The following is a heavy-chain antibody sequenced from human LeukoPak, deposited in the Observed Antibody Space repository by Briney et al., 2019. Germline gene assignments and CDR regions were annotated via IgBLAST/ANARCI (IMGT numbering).Heavy chain of an antibody. CDR1: GFTFSSYW. CDR3: AREDSYYYYYYMDV. Sequence: PGGSLRLSCAASGFTFSSYWMSWVRQAPGKGLEWVANIKQDGSEKYYVDSVKGRFTISRDNAKNSLYLQMNSLRAEDTAVYYCAREDSYYYYYYMDVWGKGTTVTVSS. CDR2: IKQDGSEK. V-gene: IGHV3-7*01. J-gene: IGHJ6*03. D-gene: IGHD2-15*01.